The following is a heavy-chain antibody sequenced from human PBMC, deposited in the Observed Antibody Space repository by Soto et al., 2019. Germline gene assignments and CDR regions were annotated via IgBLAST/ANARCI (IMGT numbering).Heavy chain of an antibody. CDR1: GFTFSSYA. CDR2: ISYDGSNK. V-gene: IGHV3-30-3*01. CDR3: ARDPMGSGYYDFDY. D-gene: IGHD3-22*01. J-gene: IGHJ4*02. Sequence: QVQLVESGGGVVQPGRSLRLSCAASGFTFSSYAMHWVRQASGKGLEWVAVISYDGSNKYYADSVKGRFTISRDNSKNTLYLQMNSLRAEDTAVYYCARDPMGSGYYDFDYWGQGTLVTVSS.